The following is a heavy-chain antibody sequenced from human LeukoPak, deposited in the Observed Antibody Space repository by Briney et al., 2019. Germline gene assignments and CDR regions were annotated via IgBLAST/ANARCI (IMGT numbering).Heavy chain of an antibody. CDR3: ARVAESSWDYFDY. V-gene: IGHV1-8*01. CDR1: GYTFTSYD. CDR2: MNPNSGNT. D-gene: IGHD6-13*01. J-gene: IGHJ4*02. Sequence: ASVKVSCKASGYTFTSYDINWVRQATGQGPEWMGWMNPNSGNTGYAQKFQGRVTMTRNTSISTAYMELSSLRSEDTAVYYCARVAESSWDYFDYWGQGTLVTVSS.